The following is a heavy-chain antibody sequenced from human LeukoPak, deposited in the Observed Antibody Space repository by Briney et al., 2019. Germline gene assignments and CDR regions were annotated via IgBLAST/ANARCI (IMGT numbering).Heavy chain of an antibody. D-gene: IGHD2-2*01. CDR1: GGSFNGYY. CDR2: INHSGGT. V-gene: IGHV4-34*01. CDR3: ARGQLRLSN. J-gene: IGHJ4*02. Sequence: SETLSLTCAVYGGSFNGYYWTWIRQPPGKGLEWIGEINHSGGTDHNPSLKSRVTISVDTSKNQFSLKLNSVTAADTAVYYCARGQLRLSNWGQGSLVIVSS.